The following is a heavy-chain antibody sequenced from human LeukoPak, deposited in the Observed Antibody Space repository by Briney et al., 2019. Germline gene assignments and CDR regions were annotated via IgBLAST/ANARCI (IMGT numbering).Heavy chain of an antibody. CDR3: ARVRPTNDYHRWRGVSEY. Sequence: ASVKVSCKASGYTFTGYYMHWVRQAPGQGLEWMGRINPNSGGTNYAQKFQGRVTMTRDTSISTAYMELSRLRSDDTAVYYCARVRPTNDYHRWRGVSEYWGQGTLVTVSS. D-gene: IGHD4-11*01. V-gene: IGHV1-2*06. J-gene: IGHJ4*02. CDR2: INPNSGGT. CDR1: GYTFTGYY.